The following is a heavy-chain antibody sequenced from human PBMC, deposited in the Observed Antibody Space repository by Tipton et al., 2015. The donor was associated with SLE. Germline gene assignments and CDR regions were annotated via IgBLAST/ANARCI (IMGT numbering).Heavy chain of an antibody. J-gene: IGHJ4*02. Sequence: TLSLTCAVYSGSFSGYYWSWIRQPPGKGLEWIGEINHSGSTNYNPSLKSRVTISVDTSKNQFSLKLSSVTAADTAVYYCARESQVYDFWSGYLYYFDYWGQGTLVTVSS. CDR3: ARESQVYDFWSGYLYYFDY. D-gene: IGHD3-3*01. CDR2: INHSGST. V-gene: IGHV4-34*01. CDR1: SGSFSGYY.